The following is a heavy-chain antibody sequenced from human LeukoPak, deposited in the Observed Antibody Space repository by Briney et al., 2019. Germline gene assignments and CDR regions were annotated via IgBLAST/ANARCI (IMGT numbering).Heavy chain of an antibody. Sequence: GGSLRLSSAASGFTLSTYSMYWVRQAPGQGLEWVGIVSNDGSKKYYADSLQGRVTISRDNSKNTLYLQMNSLRVDGTAVYYCARVGAADGTEYYYYMDVWGKGTTVTVSS. CDR3: ARVGAADGTEYYYYMDV. CDR1: GFTLSTYS. D-gene: IGHD6-13*01. V-gene: IGHV3-30-3*01. J-gene: IGHJ6*03. CDR2: VSNDGSKK.